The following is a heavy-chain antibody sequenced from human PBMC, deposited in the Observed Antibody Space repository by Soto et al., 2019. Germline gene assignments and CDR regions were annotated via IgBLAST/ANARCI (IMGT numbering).Heavy chain of an antibody. CDR1: GGSISSSSYY. CDR3: ARHVSGYCSGGSCFGTLDP. J-gene: IGHJ5*02. D-gene: IGHD2-15*01. V-gene: IGHV4-39*01. Sequence: QLQLQESGPGLVKPSENLSLTCTVSGGSISSSSYYWGWIRQPPGKGLEWIGSIYYSGSTYYNPSLKSRVTISVDTSKNQFSLKLSSVTAADTAVYYCARHVSGYCSGGSCFGTLDPWGQGTLVTVSS. CDR2: IYYSGST.